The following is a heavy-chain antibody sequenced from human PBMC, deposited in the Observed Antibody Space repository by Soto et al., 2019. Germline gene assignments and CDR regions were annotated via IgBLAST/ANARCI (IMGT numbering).Heavy chain of an antibody. CDR1: GYDFSSYW. CDR2: IYPADSDT. D-gene: IGHD6-6*01. Sequence: GESLKISCKGSGYDFSSYWISWVRQVPGKGLEWMAIIYPADSDTKYSPSFQGQVTISADKSTSTAYLQWSSLRSDDTAVFYCGRKSSSPSWCSPWDQGTMGAVSS. CDR3: GRKSSSPSWCSP. J-gene: IGHJ5*02. V-gene: IGHV5-51*01.